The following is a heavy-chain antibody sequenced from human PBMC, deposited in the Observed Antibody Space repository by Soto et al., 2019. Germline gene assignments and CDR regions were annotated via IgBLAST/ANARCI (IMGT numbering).Heavy chain of an antibody. J-gene: IGHJ4*02. CDR3: ARESSSSSYFDY. D-gene: IGHD6-6*01. V-gene: IGHV3-30-3*01. CDR1: GFTFSSYA. Sequence: QVQLVESGGGVVQPGRSLRLSCAASGFTFSSYAMHWVRQAPGKGLEWVAVISYDGSNKYYADSVKGRFTISRDNSKNTMYLQMSSLRAEDTGVYYCARESSSSSYFDYWGQGTLVTVSS. CDR2: ISYDGSNK.